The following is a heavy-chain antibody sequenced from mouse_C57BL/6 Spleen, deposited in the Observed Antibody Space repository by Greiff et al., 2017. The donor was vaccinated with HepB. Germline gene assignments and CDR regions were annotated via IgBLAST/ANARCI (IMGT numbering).Heavy chain of an antibody. CDR1: GYSITSGYY. D-gene: IGHD2-4*01. Sequence: EVQLQQSGPGLVKPSQSLSLTCSVTGYSITSGYYWNWIRQFPGNKLEWMGYISYDGSNNYNPSLKNRISITRDTSKNQFFLKLNSVTTEDTATYYCARVGDYEGFAYWGQGTLVTVSA. CDR2: ISYDGSN. V-gene: IGHV3-6*01. J-gene: IGHJ3*01. CDR3: ARVGDYEGFAY.